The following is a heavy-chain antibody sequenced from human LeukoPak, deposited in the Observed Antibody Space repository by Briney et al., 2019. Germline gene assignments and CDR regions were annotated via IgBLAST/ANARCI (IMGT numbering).Heavy chain of an antibody. CDR1: GFTFSNAW. CDR2: IKSKTDGGTT. V-gene: IGHV3-15*01. J-gene: IGHJ4*02. D-gene: IGHD3-22*01. CDR3: TTDPWLYYYDSSGYSPISY. Sequence: GGSLRLSCAASGFTFSNAWMSWVRQAPGKGLEWVGRIKSKTDGGTTDYAAPVKGRFTISRDDSKNTLYLQMNSLKTEDTAVYYCTTDPWLYYYDSSGYSPISYWGQGTLVAVSS.